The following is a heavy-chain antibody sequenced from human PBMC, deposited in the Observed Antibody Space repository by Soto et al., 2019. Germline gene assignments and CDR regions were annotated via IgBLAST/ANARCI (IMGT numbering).Heavy chain of an antibody. D-gene: IGHD3-22*01. CDR2: IGGGGGGT. J-gene: IGHJ5*02. CDR1: GFTFSINA. V-gene: IGHV3-23*01. Sequence: PGGSLRLSCTASGFTFSINAISWVRQAPGKGLEWASTIGGGGGGTSYADFVRDRFTISRDNSRNTLYLQMNSLRPEDTAVYYCAKDAPGSGWLSDPWGQGTLVTVSS. CDR3: AKDAPGSGWLSDP.